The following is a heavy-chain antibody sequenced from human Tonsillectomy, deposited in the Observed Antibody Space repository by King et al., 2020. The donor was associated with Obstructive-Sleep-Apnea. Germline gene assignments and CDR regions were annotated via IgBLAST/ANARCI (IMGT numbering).Heavy chain of an antibody. V-gene: IGHV1-69*10. Sequence: QLVQSGAEVKKPGSSVKVSCKASGGSLISYAFSWVRQAPGQGLEWMGGIIPILGISNYAQKFQGRVTITADKFKSTVYMELGSLRYEDTAVYYCARGPEFYYDTSGYYYFDYWGQGTLVTVSS. CDR3: ARGPEFYYDTSGYYYFDY. CDR2: IIPILGIS. CDR1: GGSLISYA. D-gene: IGHD3-22*01. J-gene: IGHJ4*02.